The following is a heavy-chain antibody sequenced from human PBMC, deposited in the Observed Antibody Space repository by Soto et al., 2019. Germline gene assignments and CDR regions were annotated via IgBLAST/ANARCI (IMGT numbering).Heavy chain of an antibody. J-gene: IGHJ4*02. CDR2: INTYTQNT. CDR3: GRESSGSGWYFGF. V-gene: IGHV1-18*04. Sequence: QVQLVQSGAELKKPGASMKVSCKASGYTFTSFGITWVRKAPGQGLEWMGWINTYTQNTKYAQNFQGRVTMTTDTSRTTSYMELRSLRSDDTAVYYCGRESSGSGWYFGFWGQGSLVTVSS. D-gene: IGHD6-19*01. CDR1: GYTFTSFG.